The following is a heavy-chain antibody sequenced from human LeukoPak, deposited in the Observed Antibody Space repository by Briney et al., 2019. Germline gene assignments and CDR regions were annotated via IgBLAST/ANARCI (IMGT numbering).Heavy chain of an antibody. V-gene: IGHV3-23*01. CDR3: AKERSSGWYPAGMDV. J-gene: IGHJ6*02. D-gene: IGHD6-19*01. Sequence: GGSLGLSCAASGFTFSSYAMSWVRQAPGKGLEWVSAISGSGGSTYYADSVKGRFTISRDNSKNTLYLQMNSLRAEDTAVYYCAKERSSGWYPAGMDVWGQGTTVTVSS. CDR2: ISGSGGST. CDR1: GFTFSSYA.